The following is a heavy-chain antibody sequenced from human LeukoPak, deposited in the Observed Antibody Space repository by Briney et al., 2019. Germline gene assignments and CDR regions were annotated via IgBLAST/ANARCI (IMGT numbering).Heavy chain of an antibody. CDR2: IYYSGST. CDR3: ARDEEYFQH. J-gene: IGHJ1*01. V-gene: IGHV4-59*01. Sequence: TSETLSFTCTVSGGSISSYYWSWIRQPPGKGLEWIGYIYYSGSTNYNPSLKSRVTISVDTSKNQFSLKLSSVTAADTAVYYCARDEEYFQHWGQGTLVTVSS. CDR1: GGSISSYY.